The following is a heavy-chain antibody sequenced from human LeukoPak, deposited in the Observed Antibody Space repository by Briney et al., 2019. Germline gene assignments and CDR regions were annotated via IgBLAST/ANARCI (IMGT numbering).Heavy chain of an antibody. CDR2: ISAYNGNT. CDR1: GYTFTNFD. CDR3: ARDHGGGYDNSLDY. V-gene: IGHV1-18*01. D-gene: IGHD5-12*01. Sequence: GASVKVSCKASGYTFTNFDINWVRQAPGQGLEWMGWISAYNGNTNYAQKLQGRVTMTTDTSTSTAYMELRSLRSDDTAVYYCARDHGGGYDNSLDYWGQGTLVTVSS. J-gene: IGHJ4*02.